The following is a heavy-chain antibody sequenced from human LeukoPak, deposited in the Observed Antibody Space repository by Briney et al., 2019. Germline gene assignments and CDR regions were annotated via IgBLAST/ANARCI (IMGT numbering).Heavy chain of an antibody. D-gene: IGHD5-12*01. CDR3: ARDSTWQLDY. CDR2: IKEDGSVK. Sequence: GGSLRLSCAASGFTFSSYAMSWVRQPPGKGLEWVANIKEDGSVKYYVDSVKGRFTISRDNTKNALYLQMNSLRADDTAVYFCARDSTWQLDYWGQGTLITVSS. V-gene: IGHV3-7*03. CDR1: GFTFSSYA. J-gene: IGHJ4*02.